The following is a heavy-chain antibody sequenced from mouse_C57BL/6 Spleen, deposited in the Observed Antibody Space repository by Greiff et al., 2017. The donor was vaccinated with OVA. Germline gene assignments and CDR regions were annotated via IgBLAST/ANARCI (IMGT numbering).Heavy chain of an antibody. CDR1: GYTFTSYW. V-gene: IGHV1-50*01. CDR3: ATKGLYEYDSFAY. CDR2: IDPSDSYT. D-gene: IGHD2-4*01. J-gene: IGHJ3*01. Sequence: QVQLQQPGAELVKPGASVKLSCKASGYTFTSYWMQWVKQRPGQGLEWIGEIDPSDSYTNYNQKFKGKATLTVDTSSSTAYMQLSSLTSEDSAVYYCATKGLYEYDSFAYWGQGTLVTVSA.